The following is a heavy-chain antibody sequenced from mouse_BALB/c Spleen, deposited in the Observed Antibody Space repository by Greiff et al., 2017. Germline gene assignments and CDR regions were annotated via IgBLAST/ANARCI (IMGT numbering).Heavy chain of an antibody. Sequence: VQLKESGAELVKPGASVKLSCTASGFNIKDTYMHWVKQRPEQGLEWIGRIDPANGNTKYDPKFQGKATITADTSSNTAYLQLSSLTSADTAVYYCARSGVFYYGKDYFDYWGQGTTLTVSS. CDR1: GFNIKDTY. D-gene: IGHD1-1*01. CDR3: ARSGVFYYGKDYFDY. J-gene: IGHJ2*01. CDR2: IDPANGNT. V-gene: IGHV14-3*02.